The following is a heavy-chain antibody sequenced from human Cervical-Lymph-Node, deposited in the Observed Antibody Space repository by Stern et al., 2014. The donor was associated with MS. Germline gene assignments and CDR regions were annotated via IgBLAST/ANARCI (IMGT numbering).Heavy chain of an antibody. Sequence: VQLVESGGGLVKPGGSLRLSCAASAFTFSDYYMSWIRQAPGKGLEWVSYISSSSSHTNYADSVKGRFTISRDNAKNSLYLQMNSLRADDTAVYYCARGKDDYAQQIDYWGQGTLVTVSS. J-gene: IGHJ4*02. V-gene: IGHV3-11*06. D-gene: IGHD4-17*01. CDR3: ARGKDDYAQQIDY. CDR2: ISSSSSHT. CDR1: AFTFSDYY.